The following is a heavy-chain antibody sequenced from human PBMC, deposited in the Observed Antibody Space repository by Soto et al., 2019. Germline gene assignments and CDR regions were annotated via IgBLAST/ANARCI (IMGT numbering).Heavy chain of an antibody. V-gene: IGHV3-7*01. Sequence: GGSLRISCTGSEFTFGNYCMNWVRQTPEKGLEWVASLNQGGGQKYSVDSVKGRFIISRDNAEDSLYLQMDSLRAEDTALYYCARGMETFDYWGQGALVTVSS. D-gene: IGHD1-1*01. J-gene: IGHJ4*02. CDR3: ARGMETFDY. CDR1: EFTFGNYC. CDR2: LNQGGGQK.